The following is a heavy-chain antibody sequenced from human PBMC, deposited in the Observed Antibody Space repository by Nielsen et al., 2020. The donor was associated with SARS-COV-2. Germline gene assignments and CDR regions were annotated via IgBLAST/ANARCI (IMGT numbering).Heavy chain of an antibody. CDR2: LRSKAYGETT. V-gene: IGHV3-49*03. CDR3: TRVHTSHYYSPANKY. D-gene: IGHD3-22*01. CDR1: GFPFDDYS. Sequence: GESLKISCTASGFPFDDYSMAWFRQAPGKGLEWVSFLRSKAYGETTEYAASAKGRFTISRDDSKSVAYLQMNSLKTEDTAVYYCTRVHTSHYYSPANKYWGQGTLVTVSS. J-gene: IGHJ4*02.